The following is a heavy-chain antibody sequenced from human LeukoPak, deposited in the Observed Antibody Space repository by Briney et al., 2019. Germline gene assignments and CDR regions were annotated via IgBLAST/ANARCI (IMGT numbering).Heavy chain of an antibody. CDR3: ARDRNGDHENWFDP. D-gene: IGHD4-17*01. CDR1: GGSISSGDYY. CDR2: IYYSGST. J-gene: IGHJ5*02. V-gene: IGHV4-30-4*01. Sequence: SQTLSLTCTVSGGSISSGDYYWSWIRQPPGKGLEWIGYIYYSGSTYYNPSLKSRVTISVDTSKNQFSLKLSSVTAADTAVYYCARDRNGDHENWFDPWGQGTLVTVSS.